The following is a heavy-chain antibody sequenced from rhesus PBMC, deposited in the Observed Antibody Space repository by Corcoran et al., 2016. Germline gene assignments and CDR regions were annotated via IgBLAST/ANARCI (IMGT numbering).Heavy chain of an antibody. CDR3: AKDSGSLGFDV. Sequence: EVQLVESGGGLVQPGGSLRLSCAASGFTFSSYGMSWVRQAPGKGLEWVSYISNGGGSTYYADSVKGRFTNSRDNSKNTLSLQMNSLRAEDTAVYYCAKDSGSLGFDVWGPGVLVTVSS. CDR2: ISNGGGST. CDR1: GFTFSSYG. V-gene: IGHV3S5*01. J-gene: IGHJ5-1*01. D-gene: IGHD6-25*01.